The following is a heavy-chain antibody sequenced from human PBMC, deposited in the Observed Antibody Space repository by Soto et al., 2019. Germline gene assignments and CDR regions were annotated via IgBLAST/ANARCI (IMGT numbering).Heavy chain of an antibody. D-gene: IGHD3-10*01. CDR3: ARMVRGCNINHYHDMDV. V-gene: IGHV1-18*01. CDR1: GYTFTSHG. J-gene: IGHJ6*03. Sequence: QVQLVQSGAEVKKPGASVKVSCKASGYTFTSHGISWVRQAPGQGLEWMGWISAKNGDTNYAQKFQGRVTVTTDTSTSTGYMELRSLRSEDTAVYYCARMVRGCNINHYHDMDVWGKGTTVTVSS. CDR2: ISAKNGDT.